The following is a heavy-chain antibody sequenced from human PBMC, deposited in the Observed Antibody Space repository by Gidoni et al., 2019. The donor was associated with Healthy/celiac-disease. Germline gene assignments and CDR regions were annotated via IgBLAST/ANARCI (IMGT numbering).Heavy chain of an antibody. V-gene: IGHV1-69*06. CDR3: ARSTYDHYDYYYYGMDV. D-gene: IGHD3-10*01. Sequence: VQLVQSGAEVKKPGSSVRVSCKASGGTFSSYAISWVRQAPGQGLEWMGGIIPIFGTANYEQKFQGRVTITADKSTSTAYMELSSLRSEDTAVYYCARSTYDHYDYYYYGMDVWGKGTTVTVSS. CDR1: GGTFSSYA. CDR2: IIPIFGTA. J-gene: IGHJ6*04.